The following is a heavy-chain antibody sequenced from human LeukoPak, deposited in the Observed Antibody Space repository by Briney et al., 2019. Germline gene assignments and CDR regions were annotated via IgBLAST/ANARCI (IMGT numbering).Heavy chain of an antibody. V-gene: IGHV3-53*01. D-gene: IGHD2-15*01. CDR3: VRXXXAXSHPYDF. CDR1: S. CDR2: IYSDNT. Sequence: SXXWXRQXPGXXXXXVSFIYSDNTHYSDSVKGRFTISKDNSXXTXXXQXNRQREEDTAVYYCVRXXXAXSHPYDFWGQGTLVTVSS. J-gene: IGHJ4*02.